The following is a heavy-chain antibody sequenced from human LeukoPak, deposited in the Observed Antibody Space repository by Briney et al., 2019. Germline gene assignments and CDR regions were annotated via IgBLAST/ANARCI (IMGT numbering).Heavy chain of an antibody. CDR3: ARSDPDLAGGTYYYYGMDV. Sequence: ASVKVSCKASGYTFRRYGISWVRQAPGQGLEWMGWISEYNGNTKYAQKGQGRVTMTTDTSTSTAYMELRSLTSDDTAVYYCARSDPDLAGGTYYYYGMDVWGQGTTVTVSS. CDR2: ISEYNGNT. D-gene: IGHD6-13*01. J-gene: IGHJ6*02. V-gene: IGHV1-18*01. CDR1: GYTFRRYG.